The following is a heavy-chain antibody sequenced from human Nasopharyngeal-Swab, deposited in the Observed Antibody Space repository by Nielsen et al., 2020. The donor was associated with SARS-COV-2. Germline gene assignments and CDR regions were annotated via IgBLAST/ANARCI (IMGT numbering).Heavy chain of an antibody. V-gene: IGHV3-48*02. CDR2: ISSSSSTI. CDR1: GFTFSSYS. J-gene: IGHJ4*02. CDR3: ARVDADYDFWSGSKSGLFDY. Sequence: GGSLRLSCAASGFTFSSYSMNWVRQAPGKGLEWVSYISSSSSTIYYADSVKGRFTISRDNAKNSLYLQMNSLRDEDTAVYYCARVDADYDFWSGSKSGLFDYWGQGTLVTVSS. D-gene: IGHD3-3*01.